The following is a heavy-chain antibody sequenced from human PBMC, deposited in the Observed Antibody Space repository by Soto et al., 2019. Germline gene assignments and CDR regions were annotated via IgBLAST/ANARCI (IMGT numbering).Heavy chain of an antibody. J-gene: IGHJ4*02. D-gene: IGHD2-15*01. CDR2: IKEDGSEK. CDR3: SRDVVVGAKALNY. V-gene: IGHV3-7*01. CDR1: GFTFSNYW. Sequence: GGSLRLSCAVSGFTFSNYWMTWVRQAPGKGLEWVANIKEDGSEKHYVDSVKGRFTISRDNAKNSLYLQMNSLRVEDTAVYFCSRDVVVGAKALNYWRQGALVPVSS.